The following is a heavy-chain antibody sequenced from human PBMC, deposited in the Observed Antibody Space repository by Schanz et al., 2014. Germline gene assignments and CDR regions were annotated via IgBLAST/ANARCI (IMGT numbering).Heavy chain of an antibody. D-gene: IGHD6-6*01. J-gene: IGHJ4*02. CDR3: GRGFSRSYIDF. V-gene: IGHV1-46*03. Sequence: QVHLVQSGAEVHKPGASLKISCKASGYTFTNFFLHWVRQAPGQGLEWMGIINPSGGSTRYGQKFQGRLTVTTDTSTSTVYLELSSLRSDDTAVYYCGRGFSRSYIDFWGQGTLITVSS. CDR2: INPSGGST. CDR1: GYTFTNFF.